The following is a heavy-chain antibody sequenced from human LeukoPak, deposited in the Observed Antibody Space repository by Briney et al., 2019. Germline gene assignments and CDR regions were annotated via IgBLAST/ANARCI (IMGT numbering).Heavy chain of an antibody. CDR3: ARANALYCSSTSCLFDY. CDR2: INPNSGGT. D-gene: IGHD2-2*01. CDR1: GYTFTDYY. J-gene: IGHJ4*02. Sequence: ASVKVSCKASGYTFTDYYIHWVRQAPGQGLEWMAWINPNSGGTYYAQNFHDRITLTRDTSISTAYMELSRMRSDDTAIYYCARANALYCSSTSCLFDYWGQGTLVTVSS. V-gene: IGHV1-2*02.